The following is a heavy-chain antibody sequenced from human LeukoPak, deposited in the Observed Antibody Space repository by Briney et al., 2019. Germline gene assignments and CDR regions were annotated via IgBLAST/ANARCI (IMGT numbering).Heavy chain of an antibody. CDR1: QFTFNGSL. CDR2: MDPTGSQK. D-gene: IGHD1-1*01. V-gene: IGHV3-7*01. J-gene: IGHJ4*02. Sequence: GGSLRLSCADSQFTFNGSLMNWVRQAPGKGLEWVANMDPTGSQKRYVDSVRGRFTTSKDNPGASLYLDMHSLRAEDTAIYYCAIWTSGNYWGQGTLVTVSS. CDR3: AIWTSGNY.